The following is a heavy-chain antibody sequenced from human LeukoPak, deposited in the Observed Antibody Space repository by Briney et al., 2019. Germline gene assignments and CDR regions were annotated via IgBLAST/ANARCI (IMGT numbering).Heavy chain of an antibody. V-gene: IGHV3-23*01. Sequence: GGSLRRSCGASGFTFNISAINWVRQAPGKGLEWVSSISASGSGTFYADSVKGRFAISRDNSRNMVFLLMNPLRAEDTAIYYCAKVTTDCSSTSCFLPYAFDFWGQGTMVAVSS. J-gene: IGHJ3*01. D-gene: IGHD2-2*01. CDR2: ISASGSGT. CDR1: GFTFNISA. CDR3: AKVTTDCSSTSCFLPYAFDF.